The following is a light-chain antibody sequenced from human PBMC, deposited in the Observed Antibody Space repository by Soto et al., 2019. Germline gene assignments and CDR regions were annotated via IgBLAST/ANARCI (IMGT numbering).Light chain of an antibody. CDR2: GAS. Sequence: EIVITQSPATLSVSPGERATLSCRASQSVSSNLAWYQQKPGQAPRVFIYGASSRATGIPDRFSGSVSGTDFTLTISRLEPEDFAVYYCQQCGSPPITFGQGTRLEN. J-gene: IGKJ5*01. CDR1: QSVSSN. CDR3: QQCGSPPIT. V-gene: IGKV3-20*01.